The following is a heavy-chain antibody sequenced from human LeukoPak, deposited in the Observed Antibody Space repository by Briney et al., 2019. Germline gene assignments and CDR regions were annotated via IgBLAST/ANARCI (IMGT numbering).Heavy chain of an antibody. CDR2: ISYDGSNR. CDR3: ARGRGTRGATLNSFDY. D-gene: IGHD1-26*01. J-gene: IGHJ4*02. Sequence: AGGSLRLSCAASGLSFSSYGMHWVRQAPGKGLEWVAVISYDGSNRYYADSVKGRFTISRDNSKNTLYLQMNSLRAEDTAVYYCARGRGTRGATLNSFDYWGQGTLVTVSS. CDR1: GLSFSSYG. V-gene: IGHV3-30*19.